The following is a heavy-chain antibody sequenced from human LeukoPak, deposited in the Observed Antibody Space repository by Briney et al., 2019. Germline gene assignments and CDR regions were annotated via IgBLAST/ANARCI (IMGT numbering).Heavy chain of an antibody. Sequence: PSETLSLTCAVYGGSFSGYYWSWIRQPPGKGLEWIGEINHSGSTNYNPSLKSRVTISVDTSKNQFSLKLSSVTAADTAVYYCARDGMRFDAFDIWGQGTMVTVSS. CDR2: INHSGST. J-gene: IGHJ3*02. CDR3: ARDGMRFDAFDI. V-gene: IGHV4-34*01. D-gene: IGHD1-26*01. CDR1: GGSFSGYY.